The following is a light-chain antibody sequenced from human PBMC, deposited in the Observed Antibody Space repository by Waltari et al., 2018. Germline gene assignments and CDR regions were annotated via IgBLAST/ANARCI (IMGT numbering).Light chain of an antibody. Sequence: EIVLTQSPATLYLSPGERATITCRASQSVSRYLGWYQQKFGPPPRLLIYDSSNRATGIPARFSGSGSETDFTLTISSLEPEDFAVYYCQQRSTWPLTFGGVTKVEIK. CDR2: DSS. V-gene: IGKV3-11*01. J-gene: IGKJ4*01. CDR3: QQRSTWPLT. CDR1: QSVSRY.